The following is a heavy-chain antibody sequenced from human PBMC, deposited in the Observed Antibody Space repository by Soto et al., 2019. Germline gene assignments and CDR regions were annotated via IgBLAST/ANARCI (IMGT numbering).Heavy chain of an antibody. CDR2: INAGNGNT. J-gene: IGHJ5*02. CDR3: ARYDCSGGSCYSPWFDP. CDR1: GYTFSTYS. D-gene: IGHD2-15*01. Sequence: QVQLVQSGAEVKKPGASVKVSCKASGYTFSTYSMHWVRQAPGQRLEWMGWINAGNGNTKYSQSFQGRVTITRDTSARTAYMELSSLSSEDTAVYYCARYDCSGGSCYSPWFDPWGQGTLVTASS. V-gene: IGHV1-3*01.